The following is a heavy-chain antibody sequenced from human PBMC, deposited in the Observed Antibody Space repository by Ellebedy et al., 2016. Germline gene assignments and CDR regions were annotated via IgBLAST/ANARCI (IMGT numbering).Heavy chain of an antibody. V-gene: IGHV4-59*02. CDR1: GGSVSSDY. CDR2: VFHTGAT. CDR3: AKWKGAWNAFDV. J-gene: IGHJ3*01. D-gene: IGHD1-1*01. Sequence: SETLSLTCNVSGGSVSSDYWNWVRRPPGKGLEWIGFVFHTGATHYNPSLKSRVTMSVDTSKSQISLSLMSVTAADTAVYYCAKWKGAWNAFDVWGLGTMVTVSS.